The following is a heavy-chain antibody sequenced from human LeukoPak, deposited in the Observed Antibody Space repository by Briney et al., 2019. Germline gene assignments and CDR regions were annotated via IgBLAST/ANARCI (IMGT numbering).Heavy chain of an antibody. J-gene: IGHJ4*02. CDR2: ISYDGSNK. Sequence: GGSLRLSCAASGFTFSSYGMHWVRQAPGKGLEWVAVISYDGSNKYYADSVKGRFTISRDNSKNTLYLQMNSLRAEDTAVYYCARAPTMIVGTYFDYWGQGTLVTVSS. V-gene: IGHV3-30*03. CDR1: GFTFSSYG. D-gene: IGHD3-22*01. CDR3: ARAPTMIVGTYFDY.